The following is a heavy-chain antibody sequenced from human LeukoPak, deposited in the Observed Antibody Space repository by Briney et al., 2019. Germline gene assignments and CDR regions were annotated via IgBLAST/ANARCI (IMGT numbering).Heavy chain of an antibody. J-gene: IGHJ3*02. CDR2: ISSSSSYI. V-gene: IGHV3-21*01. D-gene: IGHD5-12*01. CDR3: ARDFGGYDFYFAFDI. Sequence: PGGSLRLSCAASGFTFSSYSMNWVRQAPGKGLEWVSSISSSSSYIYYADSVKGRFTISRDNAKNSLYLQMNSLRAEDTAVYYCARDFGGYDFYFAFDIWGQGTMVTVSS. CDR1: GFTFSSYS.